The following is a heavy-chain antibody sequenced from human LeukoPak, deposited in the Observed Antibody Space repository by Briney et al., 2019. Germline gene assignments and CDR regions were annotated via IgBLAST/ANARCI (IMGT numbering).Heavy chain of an antibody. J-gene: IGHJ4*02. CDR2: ITDSGSTN. Sequence: PGGSLRLSCAASGFSFSDFYMSSIRQAPRKGLEWVSYITDSGSTNYYADSVKGRFTIYRDNAKNSLYLQMNSLSAEDTAVYYCARETSYGDYTYVDYWGQGTLVTVSS. CDR3: ARETSYGDYTYVDY. CDR1: GFSFSDFY. V-gene: IGHV3-11*01. D-gene: IGHD4-17*01.